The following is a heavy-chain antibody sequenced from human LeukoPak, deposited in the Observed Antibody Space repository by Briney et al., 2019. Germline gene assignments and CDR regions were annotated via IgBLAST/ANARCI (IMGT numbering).Heavy chain of an antibody. CDR2: IIPIFGTA. CDR1: GGTFSSYA. V-gene: IGHV1-69*05. J-gene: IGHJ6*03. CDR3: ARGYYGSGSYYGLHSYYYYYMDV. Sequence: GASVKVSCKASGGTFSSYAISWVRQAPGQGLEWMGRIIPIFGTASYAQKFQGRVTITTDESTSTAYMELSSLRSEDTAVYYCARGYYGSGSYYGLHSYYYYYMDVWGKGTTVTVSS. D-gene: IGHD3-10*01.